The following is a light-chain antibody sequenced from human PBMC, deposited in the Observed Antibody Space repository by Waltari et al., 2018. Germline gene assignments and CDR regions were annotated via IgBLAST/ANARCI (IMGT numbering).Light chain of an antibody. J-gene: IGLJ1*01. Sequence: QSALTHPASVSGSHGQTIAISCPGTSSSIGSRNYVSWYQQHPGQAPNLLIYDVNQQPSGVSHRFSGFKSGNTASLTISGLRDEDEADFDCSSYTSSSTLYVFGSGTKVTVL. CDR1: SSSIGSRNY. V-gene: IGLV2-14*01. CDR3: SSYTSSSTLYV. CDR2: DVN.